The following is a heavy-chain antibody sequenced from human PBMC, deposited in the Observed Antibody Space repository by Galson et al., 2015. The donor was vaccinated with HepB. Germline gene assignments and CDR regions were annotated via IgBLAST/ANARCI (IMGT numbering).Heavy chain of an antibody. D-gene: IGHD3-3*01. V-gene: IGHV7-4-1*02. CDR3: ARFYDFWSGKRYNWFDP. CDR1: GYTFTSYA. Sequence: SVKVSCKASGYTFTSYAMNWVRQAPGQGLEWMGWINTNTGNPTYAQGFTGRFVFSLDTSVSTAYLQISSLKAEDTAVYYCARFYDFWSGKRYNWFDPWGQGTLVTVSS. J-gene: IGHJ5*02. CDR2: INTNTGNP.